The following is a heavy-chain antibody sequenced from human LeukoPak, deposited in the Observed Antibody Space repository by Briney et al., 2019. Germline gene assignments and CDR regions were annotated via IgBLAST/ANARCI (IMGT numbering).Heavy chain of an antibody. CDR1: GGTFRSNA. Sequence: ASVKVSCTASGGTFRSNAINWVRQAPGKGLEWMGGIIPMIDTPKYAQRFQGRVTITADDSTSTSYMVVSSLRSEDTAVYYCAIFQGTYGDNDNDYWGQGTLVTVSS. D-gene: IGHD4-17*01. CDR3: AIFQGTYGDNDNDY. V-gene: IGHV1-69*13. CDR2: IIPMIDTP. J-gene: IGHJ4*02.